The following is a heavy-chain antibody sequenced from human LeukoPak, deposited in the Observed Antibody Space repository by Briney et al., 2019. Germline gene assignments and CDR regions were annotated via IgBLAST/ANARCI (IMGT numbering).Heavy chain of an antibody. Sequence: GGSLRLSCAASGFTFDDYAMHWVRQAPGKGLEWVSLISGDGGSTYYADSVKGRFTISRDNSKNSLYLQKNSLRTEDTALYYCAKDMSLGDVVVVTAGEYGYMDVWGKGTTVTVSS. CDR2: ISGDGGST. CDR1: GFTFDDYA. CDR3: AKDMSLGDVVVVTAGEYGYMDV. D-gene: IGHD2-15*01. V-gene: IGHV3-43*02. J-gene: IGHJ6*03.